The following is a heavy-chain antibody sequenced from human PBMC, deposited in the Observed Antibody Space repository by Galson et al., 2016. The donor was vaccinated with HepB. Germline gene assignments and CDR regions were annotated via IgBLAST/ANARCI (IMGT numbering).Heavy chain of an antibody. D-gene: IGHD3-10*01. CDR3: AKHGLSAGDY. CDR1: GFTFSDFW. CDR2: IKPDGTES. Sequence: SLRLSCAVSGFTFSDFWMSWVRQAPGKGLEWVANIKPDGTESEYVDSDVKGRFTISRDNVKQSLYLQMTSPRSDDTAVYYCAKHGLSAGDYWGQGTLVTVSS. V-gene: IGHV3-7*03. J-gene: IGHJ4*02.